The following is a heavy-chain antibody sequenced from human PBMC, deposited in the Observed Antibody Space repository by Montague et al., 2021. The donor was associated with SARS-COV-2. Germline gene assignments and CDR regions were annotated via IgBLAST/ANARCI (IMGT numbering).Heavy chain of an antibody. D-gene: IGHD3-10*01. Sequence: SETLSLTCAVYGGSFSGYYWSWIRQPPGKGLEWIGEINHSGSTNYNPSLKSRVTISVDTSKNQFSLKLSSVTAADTAVYYCARVRYYGSGTSLGMDVWGQGTSVPFPS. V-gene: IGHV4-34*01. CDR1: GGSFSGYY. J-gene: IGHJ6*02. CDR2: INHSGST. CDR3: ARVRYYGSGTSLGMDV.